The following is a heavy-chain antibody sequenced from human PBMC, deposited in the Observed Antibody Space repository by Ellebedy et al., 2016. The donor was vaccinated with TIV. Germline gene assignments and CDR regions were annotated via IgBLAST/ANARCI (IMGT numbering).Heavy chain of an antibody. J-gene: IGHJ3*02. CDR1: GFTFSDYQ. Sequence: GGSLRLSCAASGFTFSDYQMSWIRQAPGKGPEWLSCIRSSSRNTNYADSVKGRFIISRDNARKSLYLQMNRLRAEDTAVYYWARDSEYNSGWNGNAFDIWGQGTMVTVSS. D-gene: IGHD6-19*01. V-gene: IGHV3-11*06. CDR2: IRSSSRNT. CDR3: ARDSEYNSGWNGNAFDI.